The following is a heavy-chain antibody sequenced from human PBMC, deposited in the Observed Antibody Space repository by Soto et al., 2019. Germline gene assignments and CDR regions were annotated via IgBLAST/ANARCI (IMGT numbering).Heavy chain of an antibody. V-gene: IGHV7-4-1*01. CDR1: GYTFTSYA. Sequence: QVQLVQSGSELKKPGASVKVSCKASGYTFTSYAMNWVRQAPGQGLEWMGWINTNTGTTTYAQGFTGRFVFSLDTSVSTAYLQICSLEAEDTAVYYCARVTTVTTGHNYYYYYGMDVWGQGTTVTVSS. D-gene: IGHD4-17*01. CDR2: INTNTGTT. J-gene: IGHJ6*02. CDR3: ARVTTVTTGHNYYYYYGMDV.